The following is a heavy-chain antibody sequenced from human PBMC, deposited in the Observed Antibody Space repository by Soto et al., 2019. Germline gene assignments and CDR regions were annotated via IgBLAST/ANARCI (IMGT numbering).Heavy chain of an antibody. V-gene: IGHV4-31*03. J-gene: IGHJ4*02. D-gene: IGHD5-18*01. CDR3: SRGILV. CDR1: GGSINSGGYC. CDR2: ISYGGST. Sequence: QVQLQESGPGLVKPSQTLSLTCTVSGGSINSGGYCWSWIRQHPGKGLEWIGCISYGGSTSYTAFLKSRVIISVHTSKNQFSLELSSVTVADTAVYYCSRGILVWGQGTLITVSS.